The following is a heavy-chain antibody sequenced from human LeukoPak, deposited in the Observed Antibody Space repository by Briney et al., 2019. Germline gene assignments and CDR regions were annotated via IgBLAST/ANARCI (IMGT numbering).Heavy chain of an antibody. CDR3: ARALVGATPYYYGMDV. D-gene: IGHD1-26*01. V-gene: IGHV3-7*04. Sequence: GGPRRLSGAASGFTFSSYWMSWVPQAPGKGREWLANIKQEGREIESVHSVKGRFTISRDNATNSLYLQRNSLRAEDTAVYYRARALVGATPYYYGMDVWSQGTTVTVSS. CDR1: GFTFSSYW. CDR2: IKQEGREI. J-gene: IGHJ6*02.